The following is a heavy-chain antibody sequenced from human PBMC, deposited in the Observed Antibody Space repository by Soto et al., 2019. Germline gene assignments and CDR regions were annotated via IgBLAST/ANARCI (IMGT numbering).Heavy chain of an antibody. V-gene: IGHV4-59*08. CDR3: ARQPYDSTGYYYGA. J-gene: IGHJ5*02. CDR2: MHYSGST. CDR1: GGSISGHS. Sequence: PSETLSLTCTVSGGSISGHSWRWIRQPPGRGLEWIGLMHYSGSTNYNPSLKSRVSISIDTSKNQISLKVTSVTAADTAMYYCARQPYDSTGYYYGAWGQGTLVTVSS. D-gene: IGHD3-22*01.